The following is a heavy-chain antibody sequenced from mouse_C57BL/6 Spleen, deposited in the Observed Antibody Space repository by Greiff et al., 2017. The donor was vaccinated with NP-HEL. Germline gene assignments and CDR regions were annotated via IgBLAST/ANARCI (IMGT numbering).Heavy chain of an antibody. V-gene: IGHV1-54*01. CDR1: GYAFTNYL. CDR2: INPGSGGT. Sequence: VQLQQSGAELVRPGTSVKVSCKASGYAFTNYLIEWVKQRPGQGLEWIGVINPGSGGTNYNEKFKGKATLTADKSSSTAYMQLSSLTSEDSAVYFCARGYYAPYFDYWGQGTTLTVSS. J-gene: IGHJ2*01. CDR3: ARGYYAPYFDY. D-gene: IGHD1-1*02.